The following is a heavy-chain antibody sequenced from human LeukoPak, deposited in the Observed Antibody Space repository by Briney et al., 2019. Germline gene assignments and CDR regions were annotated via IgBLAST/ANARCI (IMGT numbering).Heavy chain of an antibody. Sequence: GGSLRLSCAASRFTFSSCGMHWVRQAPGKGLEGVAVISYDGSNKYYADSVKGRFTISRDNSKNTLYLKMNSLRGEDTAVYYCARRSSSGWYPDYYYYYMDVWGKGTTVTISS. D-gene: IGHD6-19*01. V-gene: IGHV3-30*03. CDR2: ISYDGSNK. CDR1: RFTFSSCG. CDR3: ARRSSSGWYPDYYYYYMDV. J-gene: IGHJ6*03.